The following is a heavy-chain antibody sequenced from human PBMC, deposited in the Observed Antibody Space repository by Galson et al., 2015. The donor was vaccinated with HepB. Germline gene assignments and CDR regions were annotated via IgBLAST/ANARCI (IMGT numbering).Heavy chain of an antibody. CDR3: ARAQMIVGTLAFDI. CDR1: GFSLSTSGMC. CDR2: IDWDDDK. V-gene: IGHV2-70*11. J-gene: IGHJ3*02. D-gene: IGHD3-22*01. Sequence: PALVKPTQTLTLTCTFSGFSLSTSGMCVSWIRQPPGKALEWLARIDWDDDKYYSTSLKTRLTISKDTSKNQVVLTITNMDPVDTATYYCARAQMIVGTLAFDIWGQGTMVTVSS.